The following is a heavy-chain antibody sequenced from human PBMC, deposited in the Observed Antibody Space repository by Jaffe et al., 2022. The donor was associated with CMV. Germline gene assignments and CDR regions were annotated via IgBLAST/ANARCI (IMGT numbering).Heavy chain of an antibody. CDR2: IYHSGST. V-gene: IGHV4-4*02. J-gene: IGHJ6*03. CDR3: ARVGCSSTSCYSYYYYYMDV. Sequence: QVQLQESGPGLVKPSGTLSLTCAVSGGSISSSNWWSWVRQPPGKGLEWIGEIYHSGSTNYNPSLKSRVTISVDKSKNQFSLKLSSVTAADTAVYYCARVGCSSTSCYSYYYYYMDVWGKGTTVTVSS. D-gene: IGHD2-2*01. CDR1: GGSISSSNW.